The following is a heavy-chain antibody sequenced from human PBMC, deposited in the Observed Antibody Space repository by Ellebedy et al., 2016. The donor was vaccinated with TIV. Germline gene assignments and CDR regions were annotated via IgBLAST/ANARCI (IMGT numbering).Heavy chain of an antibody. D-gene: IGHD6-13*01. V-gene: IGHV4-4*07. Sequence: MPSETLSLTCTVSGGSISSYHWSWIRQPAGKGLEWIGRIYSSGSTIYNPSLKSRVTMSVDTSKNQFSLKLNSVTAADTAVYYCARGPQHLVPLDYWGQGMVVTVSS. CDR1: GGSISSYH. CDR3: ARGPQHLVPLDY. J-gene: IGHJ4*02. CDR2: IYSSGST.